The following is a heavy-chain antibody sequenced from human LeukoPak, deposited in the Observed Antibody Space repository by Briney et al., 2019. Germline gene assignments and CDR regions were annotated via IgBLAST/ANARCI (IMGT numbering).Heavy chain of an antibody. J-gene: IGHJ4*02. CDR2: FSDSGGST. CDR1: GFTFSSYA. V-gene: IGHV3-23*01. Sequence: PGGSLRLSCAASGFTFSSYAMSWVRQAPGKGLEWVSTFSDSGGSTYYADSVKGRFTISRDNSKNTLYLQMSSLRADDTAVYYCARSGYNRFDYWGQGTLVTVSS. D-gene: IGHD5-24*01. CDR3: ARSGYNRFDY.